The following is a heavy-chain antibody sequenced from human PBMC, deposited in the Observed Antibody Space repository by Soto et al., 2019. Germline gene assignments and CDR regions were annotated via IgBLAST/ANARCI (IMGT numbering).Heavy chain of an antibody. CDR2: IKSKTDGGTT. V-gene: IGHV3-15*01. Sequence: GGSLRLSCAASGFTFSNAWMSWVRQAPGKGLEWVGRIKSKTDGGTTDYAAPVKGRFTISRDDSKNTLYLQMNSLKTEDTAVYYCTTGDYDILTGYYLGEDAFDIWGQGTMVT. D-gene: IGHD3-9*01. J-gene: IGHJ3*02. CDR1: GFTFSNAW. CDR3: TTGDYDILTGYYLGEDAFDI.